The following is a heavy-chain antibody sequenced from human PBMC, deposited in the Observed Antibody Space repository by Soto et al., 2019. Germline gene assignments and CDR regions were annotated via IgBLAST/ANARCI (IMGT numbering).Heavy chain of an antibody. V-gene: IGHV1-69*12. D-gene: IGHD3-10*01. J-gene: IGHJ4*02. CDR3: ARAKVTEGRLSGEDS. CDR1: GDTFNKFA. Sequence: QVQLVQSGAEVKMPGSSVKVSCKASGDTFNKFAFSWVRQAPGQGLEWMGALIPLFDTANYAQKFPGRVTLTAHDSTTTACIALSRLRSEHTAVYYCARAKVTEGRLSGEDSWGQRTLVVVSS. CDR2: LIPLFDTA.